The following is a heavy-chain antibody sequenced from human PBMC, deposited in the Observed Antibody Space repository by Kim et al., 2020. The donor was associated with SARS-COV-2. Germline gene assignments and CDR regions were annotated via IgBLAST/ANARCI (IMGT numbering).Heavy chain of an antibody. J-gene: IGHJ4*02. CDR1: GGTFSSYA. Sequence: SVKVSCKASGGTFSSYAISWVRQAPGQGLEWMGRIIPILGIANYAQKFQGRVTITAHKSTSTAYMELSSLRSEDTAVYYCARDRQGYYYDSSGYLPYYFDYWGQGTLVTVSS. V-gene: IGHV1-69*04. CDR3: ARDRQGYYYDSSGYLPYYFDY. D-gene: IGHD3-22*01. CDR2: IIPILGIA.